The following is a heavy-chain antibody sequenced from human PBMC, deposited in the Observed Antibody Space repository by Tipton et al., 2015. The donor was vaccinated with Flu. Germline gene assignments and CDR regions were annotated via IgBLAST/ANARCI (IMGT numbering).Heavy chain of an antibody. V-gene: IGHV3-66*02. CDR3: ARDVSFDY. CDR1: GFTFSTYA. Sequence: SLRLSCAASGFTFSTYAMSWVRQAPGKGLEWVSIIYSGGGTYYADSVKGRFTISRNNSKNTLYLQMNSLSAEDTAVYYCARDVSFDYWGQGTLVTVSS. D-gene: IGHD5/OR15-5a*01. CDR2: IYSGGGT. J-gene: IGHJ4*02.